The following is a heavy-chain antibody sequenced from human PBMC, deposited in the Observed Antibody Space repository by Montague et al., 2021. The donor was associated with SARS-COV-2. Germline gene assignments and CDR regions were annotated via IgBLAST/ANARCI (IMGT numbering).Heavy chain of an antibody. CDR1: GDSVWSNTAA. CDR3: VRDTGSAQAGFDA. V-gene: IGHV6-1*01. J-gene: IGHJ4*02. CDR2: TNYRSKWTS. Sequence: CAISGDSVWSNTAARNWIRQSPSGDLERLGRTNYRSKWTSDYATSVEGRISIDPDTSKNQFFLHLRSVTPEDTGAYYCVRDTGSAQAGFDAWGQGTLVTVSS. D-gene: IGHD4-17*01.